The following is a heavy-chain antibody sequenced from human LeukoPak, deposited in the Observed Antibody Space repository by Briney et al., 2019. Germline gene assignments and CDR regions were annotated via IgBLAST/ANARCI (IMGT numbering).Heavy chain of an antibody. V-gene: IGHV3-73*01. J-gene: IGHJ6*02. CDR3: RLEPNYYYYYGMDV. CDR1: GFTFSGSA. Sequence: GGSLRLSCAASGFTFSGSAMPWVRQASGKGLEWVGRIRSKANSYATAYAASVKGRFTISRDDSKNTAYLQMNSLKTEDTAVYYCRLEPNYYYYYGMDVWGQGTTVTVSS. CDR2: IRSKANSYAT. D-gene: IGHD1-1*01.